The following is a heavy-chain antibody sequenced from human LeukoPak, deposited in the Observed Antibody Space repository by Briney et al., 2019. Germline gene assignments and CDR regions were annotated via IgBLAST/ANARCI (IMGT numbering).Heavy chain of an antibody. J-gene: IGHJ6*02. CDR2: ISYDGSNK. Sequence: GGSLRLSCAASGFTFSSYAMHWVRQAPGKGLEWVAVISYDGSNKYYADSVKGRFTISRDNSKNTLYLQMNSLRAEDTAVYYCARDTAMEQVNYYGMDVWGQGTTVTVSS. D-gene: IGHD5-18*01. V-gene: IGHV3-30-3*01. CDR1: GFTFSSYA. CDR3: ARDTAMEQVNYYGMDV.